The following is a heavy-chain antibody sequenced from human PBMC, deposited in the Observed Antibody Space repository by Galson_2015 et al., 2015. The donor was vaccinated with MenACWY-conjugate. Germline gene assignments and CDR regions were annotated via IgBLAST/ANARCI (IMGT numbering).Heavy chain of an antibody. CDR3: AQYCSSTSCYAGKGA. Sequence: SLRLSCAASGFTFSTYWMTWVRQAPGKGLEWVANIMPDGSETSYADSVKGRFTISRDNAKNTLYLQMNSLRAEDTAVYYCAQYCSSTSCYAGKGAWGQGTLVTVSS. CDR2: IMPDGSET. V-gene: IGHV3-7*01. J-gene: IGHJ5*02. CDR1: GFTFSTYW. D-gene: IGHD2-2*01.